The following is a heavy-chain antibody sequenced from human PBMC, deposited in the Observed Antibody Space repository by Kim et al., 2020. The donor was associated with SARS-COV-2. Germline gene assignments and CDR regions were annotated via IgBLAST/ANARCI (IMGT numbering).Heavy chain of an antibody. Sequence: SVKGRFTISRDDSKNTAYLQMNSLKTEDTAVYYCTRVNPIAGARYDAFDIWGQGTMVTVSS. CDR3: TRVNPIAGARYDAFDI. V-gene: IGHV3-73*01. J-gene: IGHJ3*02. D-gene: IGHD6-13*01.